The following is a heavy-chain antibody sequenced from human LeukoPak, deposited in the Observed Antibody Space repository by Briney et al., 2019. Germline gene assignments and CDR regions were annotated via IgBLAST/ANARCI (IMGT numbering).Heavy chain of an antibody. Sequence: GGSLRLSCAASGFTFSSYSMNWVRQAPGKGLEWVSSISSSSSYIYYADSVKGRFTISRGNAKNSLYLQMNSLRAEDTAVYYCARDVHKNAEYFQHRGQGTLVTVSS. CDR1: GFTFSSYS. CDR2: ISSSSSYI. D-gene: IGHD1-1*01. J-gene: IGHJ1*01. CDR3: ARDVHKNAEYFQH. V-gene: IGHV3-21*01.